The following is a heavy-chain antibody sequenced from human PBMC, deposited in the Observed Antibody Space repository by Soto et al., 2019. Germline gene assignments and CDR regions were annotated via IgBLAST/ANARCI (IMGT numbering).Heavy chain of an antibody. D-gene: IGHD6-13*01. CDR2: ISGSGGST. Sequence: VGSLRLSCAASGFTFSSYAMSWVRQAPGKGLEWVSAISGSGGSTYYADSVKGRFTISRDNSKNTLYLQMNSLRAEDTAVYYCAKVEAAAAATLYYFDYWGQGTLVTVSS. V-gene: IGHV3-23*01. CDR1: GFTFSSYA. CDR3: AKVEAAAAATLYYFDY. J-gene: IGHJ4*02.